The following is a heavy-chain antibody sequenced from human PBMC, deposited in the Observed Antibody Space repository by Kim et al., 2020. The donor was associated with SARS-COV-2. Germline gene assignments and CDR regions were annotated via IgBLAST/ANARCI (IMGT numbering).Heavy chain of an antibody. CDR2: INPNSGGT. CDR3: AVNYYYDSSGDY. D-gene: IGHD3-22*01. J-gene: IGHJ4*02. Sequence: ASVKVSCKASGYTFTGYYMHWVRQPPGQGLEWMGWINPNSGGTNYAQKFQGRVTMTRDTSISTAYMELSRLRSDDTAVYYCAVNYYYDSSGDYWGQGTLVTVSS. V-gene: IGHV1-2*02. CDR1: GYTFTGYY.